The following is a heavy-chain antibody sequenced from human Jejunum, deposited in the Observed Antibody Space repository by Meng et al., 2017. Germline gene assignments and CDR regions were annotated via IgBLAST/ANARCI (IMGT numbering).Heavy chain of an antibody. CDR2: INPSDTTT. J-gene: IGHJ4*02. V-gene: IGHV3-11*01. Sequence: QGRLVGSGGGLVKPGGSLRLSCAASGITFSDFYMSWVRQAPGKGLEWVSYINPSDTTTDYADSVKGRFTISRDHAKKSMDLQMNSLRVEDTAVYYCARGHWALDSWGQGTLVTVSS. D-gene: IGHD7-27*01. CDR1: GITFSDFY. CDR3: ARGHWALDS.